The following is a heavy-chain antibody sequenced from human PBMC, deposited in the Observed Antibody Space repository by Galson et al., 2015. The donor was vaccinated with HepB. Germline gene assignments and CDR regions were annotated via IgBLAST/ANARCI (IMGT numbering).Heavy chain of an antibody. CDR1: GFTFKMFA. V-gene: IGHV3-23*01. D-gene: IGHD5-18*01. CDR3: VRDGYGYAQFDS. CDR2: IIIDGGRT. Sequence: SLRLSCTASGFTFKMFAMNWVRQAPGQGLEWVSGIIIDGGRTDYAHSVKGRFTISRDNSKNTPYLQMNSLRAEDTAVYYCVRDGYGYAQFDSWGQGTPVTVSS. J-gene: IGHJ4*02.